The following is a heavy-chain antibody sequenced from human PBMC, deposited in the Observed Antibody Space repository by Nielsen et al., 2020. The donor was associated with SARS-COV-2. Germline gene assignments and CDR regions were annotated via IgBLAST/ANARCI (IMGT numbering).Heavy chain of an antibody. Sequence: GESLKISYAASGFTFSSYNMNWVRQAPGKGLEWVSSISSSSSYIYYADSVKGRFTISRDNAKNSLYLQMNSLRAEDTAVYYCARVLYYDNSGFQFWGQGTLVTVSS. CDR3: ARVLYYDNSGFQF. CDR1: GFTFSSYN. J-gene: IGHJ4*02. CDR2: ISSSSSYI. V-gene: IGHV3-21*01. D-gene: IGHD3-22*01.